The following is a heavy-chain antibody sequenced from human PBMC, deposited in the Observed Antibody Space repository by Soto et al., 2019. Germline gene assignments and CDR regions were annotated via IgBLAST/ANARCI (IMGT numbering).Heavy chain of an antibody. CDR1: GGSISSYY. V-gene: IGHV4-59*01. J-gene: IGHJ4*02. Sequence: QVQLQESGPGLVKPSETLSLTCTVSGGSISSYYWSWIRQPPGKGLEWIGYIYYSGSTNYNPSLKSRVTISVDTSKNQFSLKLSSVTAADTAVYYCAXXEADDYIWGTYRIWGQGTLVTVSS. D-gene: IGHD3-16*02. CDR3: AXXEADDYIWGTYRI. CDR2: IYYSGST.